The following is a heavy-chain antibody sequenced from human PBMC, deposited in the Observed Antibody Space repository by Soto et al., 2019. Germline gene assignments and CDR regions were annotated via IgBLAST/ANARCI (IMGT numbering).Heavy chain of an antibody. Sequence: SVKVSCKASGYTFTSYGISWVRQAPGQGLEWMGWVSAYNGNTNYAQKLQGRVTMTTDTSTSTAYMELRSLRSDDTAVYYCATTTVTTESPLDYWGQGTLVTVSS. D-gene: IGHD4-17*01. V-gene: IGHV1-18*01. CDR1: GYTFTSYG. CDR3: ATTTVTTESPLDY. J-gene: IGHJ4*02. CDR2: VSAYNGNT.